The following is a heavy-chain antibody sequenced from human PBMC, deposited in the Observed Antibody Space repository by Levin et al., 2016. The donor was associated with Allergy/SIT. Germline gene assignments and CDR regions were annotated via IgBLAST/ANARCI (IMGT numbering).Heavy chain of an antibody. CDR1: EFTFSDYY. D-gene: IGHD5-18*01. J-gene: IGHJ5*02. CDR2: ISSSSTI. CDR3: ARVGWGIQLWFWWFDP. V-gene: IGHV3-69-1*01. Sequence: GESLKISCAASEFTFSDYYMNWVRQAPGKGLEWVSSISSSSTIYYADSVKGRFTISRDNAKNSLYLQMNSLRAEDTAVYYCARVGWGIQLWFWWFDPWGQGTLVTVSS.